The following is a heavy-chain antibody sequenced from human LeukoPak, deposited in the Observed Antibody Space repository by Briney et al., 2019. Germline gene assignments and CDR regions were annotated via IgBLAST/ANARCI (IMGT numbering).Heavy chain of an antibody. CDR3: ARDPGQWLRYSVPDY. J-gene: IGHJ4*02. Sequence: GGSLRLSCAASGFTFSSYSMSWVRQAPGKGLEWVSSISNCSGYIYYADSLKGRFTISRDNAKNSLYLQMNSLRAEDTAVYYCARDPGQWLRYSVPDYWGQGTLVTVSS. V-gene: IGHV3-21*01. CDR1: GFTFSSYS. CDR2: ISNCSGYI. D-gene: IGHD5-12*01.